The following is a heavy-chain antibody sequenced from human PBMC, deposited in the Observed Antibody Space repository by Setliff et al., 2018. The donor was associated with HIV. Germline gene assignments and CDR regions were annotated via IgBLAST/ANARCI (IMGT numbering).Heavy chain of an antibody. V-gene: IGHV4-39*07. CDR3: ATCRHRPSNWFDP. J-gene: IGHJ5*02. CDR2: VYNSGIT. Sequence: PSETLSLTCTVSGGSVSSPGYYWGRIRQPPGKGLEWIGSVYNSGITFKNPSLKSRVTISVDRSGNQFSLRLTSVTAADTAVYYCATCRHRPSNWFDPWGQGTVVTVSS. CDR1: GGSVSSPGYY.